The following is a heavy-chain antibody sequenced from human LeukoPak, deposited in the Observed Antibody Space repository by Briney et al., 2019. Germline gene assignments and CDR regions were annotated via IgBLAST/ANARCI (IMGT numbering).Heavy chain of an antibody. CDR1: GGSFSGYY. D-gene: IGHD6-13*01. CDR2: INHSGST. CDR3: AREAPSSWYRDYYYYMDV. V-gene: IGHV4-34*01. Sequence: PSETLSLTCAVYGGSFSGYYWSWIRQPPGKGLEWIGEINHSGSTNYNPSLKSRGTISVDTSKNQFSLKLSSVTAADTAVYYCAREAPSSWYRDYYYYMDVWGKGTTVTVSS. J-gene: IGHJ6*03.